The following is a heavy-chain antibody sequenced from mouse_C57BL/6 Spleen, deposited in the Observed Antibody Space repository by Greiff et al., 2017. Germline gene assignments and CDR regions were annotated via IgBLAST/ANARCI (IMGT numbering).Heavy chain of an antibody. CDR1: GYTFTSYW. J-gene: IGHJ4*01. V-gene: IGHV1-61*01. Sequence: VQLQQPGAELVRPGSSVTLSCKASGYTFTSYWMDWVKQRPGQGLEWIGNIYPSDSETHYNQKFKDKATLTVDKSSSTAYMQLSSLTSEDSAVYYCARLLTGYYAMDYWGQGTSVTVSS. D-gene: IGHD4-1*01. CDR3: ARLLTGYYAMDY. CDR2: IYPSDSET.